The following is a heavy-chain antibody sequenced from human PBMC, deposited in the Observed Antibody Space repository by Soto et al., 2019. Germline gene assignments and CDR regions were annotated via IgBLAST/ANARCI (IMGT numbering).Heavy chain of an antibody. CDR2: IYYSGST. CDR1: GGSISSYY. J-gene: IGHJ6*02. Sequence: PSETLSLTCTVSGGSISSYYWSWIRQPPGKGLEWIGYIYYSGSTNYNPSLKSRVTISVDTSKNQFSLKLSSVTAADTAVYYCAREVHDFRSGHTSYGMDVWGQGTTVTVSS. CDR3: AREVHDFRSGHTSYGMDV. D-gene: IGHD3-3*01. V-gene: IGHV4-59*01.